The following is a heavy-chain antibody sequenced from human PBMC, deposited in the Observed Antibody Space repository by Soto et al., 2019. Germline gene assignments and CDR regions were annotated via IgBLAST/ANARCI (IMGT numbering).Heavy chain of an antibody. D-gene: IGHD2-21*02. Sequence: GGSLRLSCAASGFTFSSYSMNWVRQAPGKGLEWVSSISSSSSYIYYADSVKGRFTISRDNAKNSLYLQMNSLRAEDTAVYYCARLRYRTAAHYYYYGMDVWGQGTTVTVSS. CDR2: ISSSSSYI. J-gene: IGHJ6*02. CDR1: GFTFSSYS. V-gene: IGHV3-21*01. CDR3: ARLRYRTAAHYYYYGMDV.